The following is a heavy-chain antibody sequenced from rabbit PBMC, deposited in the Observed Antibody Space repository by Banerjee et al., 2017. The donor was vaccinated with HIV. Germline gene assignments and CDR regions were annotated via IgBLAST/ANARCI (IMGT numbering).Heavy chain of an antibody. CDR2: IYTGTGST. CDR1: GFSFSSNYW. D-gene: IGHD8-1*01. Sequence: QEQLVESGGGLVQPEGSLTLTCTASGFSFSSNYWICWVRQAPGKGLEWIGCIYTGTGSTYYASWAKGRFTISKTSSTTVTLQMTSLTAADTATYFCARGGYSGTSNYNLWGQGTLVTVS. J-gene: IGHJ4*01. CDR3: ARGGYSGTSNYNL. V-gene: IGHV1S45*01.